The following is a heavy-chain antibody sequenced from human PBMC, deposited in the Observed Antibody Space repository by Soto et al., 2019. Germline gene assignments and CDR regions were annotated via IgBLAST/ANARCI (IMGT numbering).Heavy chain of an antibody. CDR2: IVVGSGNT. CDR3: ATFPGPDYYCDVKYV. J-gene: IGHJ6*02. V-gene: IGHV1-58*02. CDR1: GFTFTSSA. Sequence: ASVKVSCKASGFTFTSSAMQWVRQARGQRLEWIGWIVVGSGNTNYAQKFQERVTITRDMSTSTAYMELSSLRSEDTAVYYCATFPGPDYYCDVKYVWAQGTSVTVSS. D-gene: IGHD7-27*01.